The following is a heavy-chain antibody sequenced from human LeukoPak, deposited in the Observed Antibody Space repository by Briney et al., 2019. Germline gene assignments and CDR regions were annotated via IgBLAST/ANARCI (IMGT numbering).Heavy chain of an antibody. Sequence: GGSPRLSCAASGFTFSSYWMHRVRQAPGKGLVWVSRIHSDGRSTDYADSVKGRFTISRDNAKNTLNLQMNSLRAEDTAVYYCARDPRGGTLDYWGQGALVTVSS. D-gene: IGHD3-10*01. V-gene: IGHV3-74*01. CDR1: GFTFSSYW. CDR3: ARDPRGGTLDY. CDR2: IHSDGRST. J-gene: IGHJ4*02.